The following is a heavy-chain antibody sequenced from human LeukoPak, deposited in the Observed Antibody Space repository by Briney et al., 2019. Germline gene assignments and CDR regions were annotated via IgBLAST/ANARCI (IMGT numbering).Heavy chain of an antibody. CDR2: INHSGST. J-gene: IGHJ4*02. Sequence: PSETLSLTCTVSGYSISSGYYWSWIRQPPGKGLEWIGEINHSGSTNYNPSLKSRVTISVDTSKNQFSLKLSSVTAADTAVYYCARGRARYDFWSGYYRRGDYYFDYWGQGTLVTVSS. D-gene: IGHD3-3*01. CDR1: GYSISSGYY. CDR3: ARGRARYDFWSGYYRRGDYYFDY. V-gene: IGHV4-38-2*02.